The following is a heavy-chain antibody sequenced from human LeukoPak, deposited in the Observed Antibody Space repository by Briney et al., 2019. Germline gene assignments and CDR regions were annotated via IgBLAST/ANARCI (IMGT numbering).Heavy chain of an antibody. J-gene: IGHJ4*02. V-gene: IGHV3-23*01. CDR2: ISVDGESA. CDR3: AQGYLSGWYPY. CDR1: GFSVSSFG. D-gene: IGHD6-19*01. Sequence: GSLRLSCAVSGFSVSSFGMSWVRQAPGKGLEWISAISVDGESAYYADSVKGRFIISRDNSKNTLYLLLSSLRAEDTAVYYCAQGYLSGWYPYWGLGSLVSVSS.